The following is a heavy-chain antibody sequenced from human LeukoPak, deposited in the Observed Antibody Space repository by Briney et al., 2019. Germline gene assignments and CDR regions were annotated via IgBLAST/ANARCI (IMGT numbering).Heavy chain of an antibody. CDR2: TYYRSKWYN. V-gene: IGHV6-1*01. J-gene: IGHJ4*02. CDR3: ARGRVCSSSSRGYYFDY. Sequence: SQTLSLTCAISGDSVSSNSAAWNWIRQSPSRGLEWLGRTYYRSKWYNDYAVSVKSRITINPDTSKNQFSLQLNSVTPEDTAVYYCARGRVCSSSSRGYYFDYWGQGTLVTVSS. CDR1: GDSVSSNSAA. D-gene: IGHD6-6*01.